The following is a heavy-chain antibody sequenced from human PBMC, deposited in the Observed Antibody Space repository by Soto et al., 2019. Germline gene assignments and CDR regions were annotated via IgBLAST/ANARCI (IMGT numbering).Heavy chain of an antibody. CDR3: AADPGYNINMMENGMDG. CDR1: GFTFISSA. CDR2: IVVGSGNT. D-gene: IGHD3-22*01. J-gene: IGHJ6*02. Sequence: GASVKVCCKDSGFTFISSAVQWVRHARGQRREWIGWIVVGSGNTNYAQKFQERVTITRDRSTSTAYIELSRLRSEDTAVYYCAADPGYNINMMENGMDGWGQGTTVTVSS. V-gene: IGHV1-58*01.